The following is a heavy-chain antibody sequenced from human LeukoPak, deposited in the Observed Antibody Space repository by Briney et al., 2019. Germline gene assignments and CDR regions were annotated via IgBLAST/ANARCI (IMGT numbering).Heavy chain of an antibody. CDR2: INPNSGGT. V-gene: IGHV1-2*02. CDR1: GYTFTGYY. D-gene: IGHD2-2*02. J-gene: IGHJ4*02. Sequence: ASVKISCKASGYTFTGYYMHWVRQDPGQGLEWMGWINPNSGGTNYAQKFQASVTMTRYTSISTAYMELSRLRSDDTAVYYCAREPPLAAAILREFDYWGQGTLVTVSS. CDR3: AREPPLAAAILREFDY.